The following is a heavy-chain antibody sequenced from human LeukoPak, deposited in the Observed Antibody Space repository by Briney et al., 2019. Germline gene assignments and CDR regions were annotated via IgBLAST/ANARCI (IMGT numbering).Heavy chain of an antibody. V-gene: IGHV3-30*03. CDR2: LYYDGSNT. D-gene: IGHD3-22*01. CDR3: ASSQYYYDSSGSIDY. J-gene: IGHJ4*02. CDR1: GFTFTTYG. Sequence: PGRSLRLSCAASGFTFTTYGMHWVRQAAGKGLEWVAVLYYDGSNTYYADSVKGRFTISRDNSKNTLYLLMNSLRAEDTAVYYCASSQYYYDSSGSIDYWGQGTLVTVSS.